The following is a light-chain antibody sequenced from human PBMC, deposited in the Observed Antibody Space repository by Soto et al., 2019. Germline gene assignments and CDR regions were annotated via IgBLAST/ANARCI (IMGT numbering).Light chain of an antibody. CDR1: QRVASD. CDR2: DAS. V-gene: IGKV3-20*01. J-gene: IGKJ1*01. Sequence: VFTQSPGTLSLSPGEGATLSCRASQRVASDLAWYLQKPGQPPRLLIYDASVRATGIPDRISGSGSERDFTLTISRXEPEDAAVYYCQQYLNSPRTFGQGTKVDTK. CDR3: QQYLNSPRT.